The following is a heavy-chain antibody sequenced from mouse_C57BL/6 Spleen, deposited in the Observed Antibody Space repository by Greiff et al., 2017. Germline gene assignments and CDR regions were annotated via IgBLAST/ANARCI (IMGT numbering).Heavy chain of an antibody. D-gene: IGHD1-1*02. Sequence: EVMLVESGGGLVKPGGSLKLSCAASGFTFSDYGMHWVRQAPEKGLEWVAYISSGSSTIYYADTVKGRFTISRDNAKNTVFLQMTSLRSEDTAMYYCARTFFPGYGGPWFAYWGQGTLVTVSA. CDR3: ARTFFPGYGGPWFAY. CDR2: ISSGSSTI. CDR1: GFTFSDYG. J-gene: IGHJ3*01. V-gene: IGHV5-17*01.